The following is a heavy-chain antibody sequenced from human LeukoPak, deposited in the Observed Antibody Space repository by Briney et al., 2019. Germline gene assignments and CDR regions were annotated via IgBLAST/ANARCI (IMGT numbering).Heavy chain of an antibody. V-gene: IGHV1-18*01. Sequence: ASVKVSCKASGYTFTNYGISWVRQAPGQGLEWMGWISGYNDNKNYTQNPQGRVTMTTDTSTGTAYMELRSLRSDDTAVYYCARDGGRSRLKLYMDVWGKGTTVTVSS. CDR2: ISGYNDNK. J-gene: IGHJ6*03. D-gene: IGHD2-8*01. CDR3: ARDGGRSRLKLYMDV. CDR1: GYTFTNYG.